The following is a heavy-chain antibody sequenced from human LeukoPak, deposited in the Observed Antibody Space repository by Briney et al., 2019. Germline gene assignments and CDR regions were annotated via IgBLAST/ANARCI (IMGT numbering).Heavy chain of an antibody. J-gene: IGHJ4*02. Sequence: GGSLRLSCAASGFTFSDYSMNWVRQAPGKGLEWVSTISGSGGSTDYADSVKGRFTISRDNSKNTLYLQMNTLRAEDTAVYFCASDRNSNNWFYYWGQGTLVTVSS. CDR2: ISGSGGST. V-gene: IGHV3-23*01. D-gene: IGHD2/OR15-2a*01. CDR1: GFTFSDYS. CDR3: ASDRNSNNWFYY.